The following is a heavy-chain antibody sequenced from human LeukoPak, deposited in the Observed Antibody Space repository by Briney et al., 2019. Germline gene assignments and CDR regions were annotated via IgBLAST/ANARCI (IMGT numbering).Heavy chain of an antibody. D-gene: IGHD4-17*01. CDR3: ARETVTTDWYFDL. V-gene: IGHV3-20*01. CDR2: LNWSGAST. Sequence: PGGSLRLSCAASGFTFDDYAMSWVRQAPGKGLEWVSGLNWSGASTGYADSVKGRFTISRDNAKNSLYLQMNSLRPEDTALYHCARETVTTDWYFDLWGRGTLVTVFS. CDR1: GFTFDDYA. J-gene: IGHJ2*01.